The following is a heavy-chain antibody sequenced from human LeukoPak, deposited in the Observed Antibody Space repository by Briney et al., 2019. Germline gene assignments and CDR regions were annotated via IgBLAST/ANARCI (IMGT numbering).Heavy chain of an antibody. Sequence: GASVKVSCKASGYTFTSYGISWVRQAPGQGLEWMGWISAYNGNTNYAQKLQGRVTMTTDTSTSTAYMELSSLRSEDTAVYYCARSKDIVVVPAAKTADAFDIWGQGTMVTVSS. CDR3: ARSKDIVVVPAAKTADAFDI. D-gene: IGHD2-2*01. V-gene: IGHV1-18*01. CDR2: ISAYNGNT. CDR1: GYTFTSYG. J-gene: IGHJ3*02.